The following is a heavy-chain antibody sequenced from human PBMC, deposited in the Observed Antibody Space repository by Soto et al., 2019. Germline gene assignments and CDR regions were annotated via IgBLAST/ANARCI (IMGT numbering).Heavy chain of an antibody. CDR2: IYYSGST. J-gene: IGHJ4*02. CDR1: GGSISSYY. CDR3: ARAGYSSGYWLIDY. V-gene: IGHV4-59*01. Sequence: PSETLSLTCTVSGGSISSYYWSWIRQPPGKGLEWIGYIYYSGSTNYNPSLKSRVTISVDTSKNQFSLKLSSVTAADTAVYYCARAGYSSGYWLIDYCGQGNLVTVSP. D-gene: IGHD3-22*01.